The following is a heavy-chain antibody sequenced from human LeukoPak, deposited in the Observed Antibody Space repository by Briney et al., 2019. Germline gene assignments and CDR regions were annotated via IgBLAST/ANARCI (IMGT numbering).Heavy chain of an antibody. CDR2: IHYSGST. Sequence: SETLSLTCTVSGGSISSYYWSWIRQPPGKGLEWIGYIHYSGSTNYNPSLKSRVTISVDTSKNQFSLKLSSVTAADTAVYYCARVSGYYDILTGYNWFDPWGQGTLVTVSS. D-gene: IGHD3-9*01. CDR3: ARVSGYYDILTGYNWFDP. J-gene: IGHJ5*02. V-gene: IGHV4-59*01. CDR1: GGSISSYY.